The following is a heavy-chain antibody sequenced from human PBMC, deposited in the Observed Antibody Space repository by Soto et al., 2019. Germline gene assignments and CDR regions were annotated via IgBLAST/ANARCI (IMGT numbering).Heavy chain of an antibody. CDR1: GGSISSGGYY. J-gene: IGHJ4*02. D-gene: IGHD6-13*01. V-gene: IGHV4-31*03. Sequence: SETLSLTCTVSGGSISSGGYYWSWIRQHPGKGLEWIGYIYYSGSTYYNPSLKSRVTISVDTSKNQFSLKLSSVTAADTAVYYCARAGYSSSSLYFDYWGLGTLVTVSS. CDR3: ARAGYSSSSLYFDY. CDR2: IYYSGST.